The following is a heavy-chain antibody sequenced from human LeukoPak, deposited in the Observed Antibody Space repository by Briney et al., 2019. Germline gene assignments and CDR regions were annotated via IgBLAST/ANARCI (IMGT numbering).Heavy chain of an antibody. Sequence: ASVKVSCKASGFTFTSSAVQWVRQARGQRLEWIGWIVVGSGNTNYAQKFQERVTITRDMSTSTAYMELSNLRSEDTAVYYCAASQGPVLLYGPRGFDPWGQGTLVTVSS. CDR1: GFTFTSSA. V-gene: IGHV1-58*01. J-gene: IGHJ5*02. CDR3: AASQGPVLLYGPRGFDP. D-gene: IGHD3-10*01. CDR2: IVVGSGNT.